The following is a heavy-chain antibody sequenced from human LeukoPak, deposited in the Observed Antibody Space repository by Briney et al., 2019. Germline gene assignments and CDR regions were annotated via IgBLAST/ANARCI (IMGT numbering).Heavy chain of an antibody. Sequence: GGSLRLSCAASGFTFSSYGIHWVRQAPVKGLEWGAFIRYDGSDKYFADIVKGRFTISRDNSKNTVYLQMNSLRAEDTAVYYCARDGVPYYDFWSAATYYYYMDVWGKGTTVTVSS. D-gene: IGHD3-3*01. CDR1: GFTFSSYG. V-gene: IGHV3-30*02. CDR2: IRYDGSDK. J-gene: IGHJ6*03. CDR3: ARDGVPYYDFWSAATYYYYMDV.